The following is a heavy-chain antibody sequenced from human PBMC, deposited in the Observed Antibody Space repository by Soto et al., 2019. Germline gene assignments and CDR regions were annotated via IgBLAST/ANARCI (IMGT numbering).Heavy chain of an antibody. V-gene: IGHV3-49*04. CDR2: IRSKAYGGTT. Sequence: GGSLRLSCTASGFTFGDYAMSWVRQAPGKGLEWVGFIRSKAYGGTTEYAASVKGRFTISRDDSKSIAYLQMNSLRAEDTAVYYCARGGHYDILTGHFLGDYYGMDVWGQGTTVTVSS. CDR3: ARGGHYDILTGHFLGDYYGMDV. J-gene: IGHJ6*02. CDR1: GFTFGDYA. D-gene: IGHD3-9*01.